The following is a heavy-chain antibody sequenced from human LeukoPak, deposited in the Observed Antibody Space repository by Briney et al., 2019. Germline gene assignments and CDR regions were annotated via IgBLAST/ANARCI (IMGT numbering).Heavy chain of an antibody. CDR3: SRDRSRGYSFT. CDR1: GFTFSDYY. J-gene: IGHJ5*02. Sequence: PGGSLRLSCAASGFTFSDYYMSWIRQAPGKGLEWVSAISGSGGSTYYADSVKGRFTISRDNSRNTLYLQMSNLRADDTAMYYCSRDRSRGYSFTWGQGTLVTVS. D-gene: IGHD5-12*01. CDR2: ISGSGGST. V-gene: IGHV3-23*01.